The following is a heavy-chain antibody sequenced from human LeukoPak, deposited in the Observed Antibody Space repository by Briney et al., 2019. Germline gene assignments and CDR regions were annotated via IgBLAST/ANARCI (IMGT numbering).Heavy chain of an antibody. CDR1: GDSMRTSY. Sequence: SETLSLTCTVSGDSMRTSYWSWIRQPAGKGLEWLGRIYANGNAHYNPSLKSRVVMSIDTSNNNFSLRLIPVTAADTAIYFCASSPDTGGYTRGFDSWGQGTLVTVSS. CDR3: ASSPDTGGYTRGFDS. J-gene: IGHJ4*02. CDR2: IYANGNA. V-gene: IGHV4-4*07. D-gene: IGHD1-26*01.